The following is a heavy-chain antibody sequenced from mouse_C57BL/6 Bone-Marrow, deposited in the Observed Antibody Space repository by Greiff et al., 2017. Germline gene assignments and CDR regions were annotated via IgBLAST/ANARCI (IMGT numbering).Heavy chain of an antibody. CDR2: ISNGGGST. J-gene: IGHJ3*01. D-gene: IGHD2-3*01. CDR3: ARPIYDGYAFAY. V-gene: IGHV5-12*01. Sequence: DVMLVESGGGLVQPGGSLKLSCAASGFTFSDYYMYWVRQTPEKRLEWVAYISNGGGSTYYPDTVKGRFTISRDNAKNTLYLQMSRLKAVDTAMYYCARPIYDGYAFAYWGQGTLVTVSA. CDR1: GFTFSDYY.